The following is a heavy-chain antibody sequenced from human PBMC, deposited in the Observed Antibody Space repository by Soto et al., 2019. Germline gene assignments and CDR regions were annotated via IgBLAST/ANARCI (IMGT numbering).Heavy chain of an antibody. CDR2: ISYDGNNK. Sequence: QVQLEESGGGVVQPGRSLRLSCAASGFIFNRFGMHWVRQAPGKGLEWVSVISYDGNNKYYADSVKGRFTISRDNSHDILYLQMNSLRPEDTALYYCAKAVDISVRGVPPSDYWGQGTLVTVSS. V-gene: IGHV3-30*18. J-gene: IGHJ4*02. D-gene: IGHD3-10*02. CDR3: AKAVDISVRGVPPSDY. CDR1: GFIFNRFG.